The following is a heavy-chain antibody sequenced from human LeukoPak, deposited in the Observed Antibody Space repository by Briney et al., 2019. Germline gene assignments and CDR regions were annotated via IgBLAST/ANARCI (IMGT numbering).Heavy chain of an antibody. CDR2: ISSSSSYI. Sequence: GGSLRLSCAASGFTFSSYSMNWVRQAPGKGLEWVSSISSSSSYIYYADSVKGRFTISRDNAENSVYLQMNSLRAEDTAVYYCARGPIGSNWFDPWGQGTLVTVSS. CDR3: ARGPIGSNWFDP. D-gene: IGHD5/OR15-5a*01. CDR1: GFTFSSYS. V-gene: IGHV3-21*01. J-gene: IGHJ5*02.